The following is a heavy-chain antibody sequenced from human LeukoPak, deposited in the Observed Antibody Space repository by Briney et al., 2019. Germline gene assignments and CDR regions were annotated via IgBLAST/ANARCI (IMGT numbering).Heavy chain of an antibody. Sequence: SETLSLTCAVYGGSFSDYYWSWIRQPPGKGLEWIGEINHSGSTNYNPSLKSRVTISVDTSKNQFSLKLRSVTAAGTAVYYCSRGQDDKAPYYYYMDVWGKGTTVTVSS. D-gene: IGHD1-1*01. CDR1: GGSFSDYY. CDR2: INHSGST. V-gene: IGHV4-34*01. J-gene: IGHJ6*03. CDR3: SRGQDDKAPYYYYMDV.